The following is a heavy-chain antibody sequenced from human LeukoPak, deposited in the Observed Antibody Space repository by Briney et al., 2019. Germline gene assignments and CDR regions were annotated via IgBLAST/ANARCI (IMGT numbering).Heavy chain of an antibody. CDR1: GDSVSITSAA. Sequence: SQTLSLTCAISGDSVSITSAAWTWITQSPSRALEGLGRTYYRSKWDSDFAVSVKSRITINPDTSKNQFSLQLKSVTPEDTAVYYCARDEGYWNYVYWGQGTLVTVSS. D-gene: IGHD1-7*01. CDR2: TYYRSKWDS. V-gene: IGHV6-1*01. J-gene: IGHJ4*02. CDR3: ARDEGYWNYVY.